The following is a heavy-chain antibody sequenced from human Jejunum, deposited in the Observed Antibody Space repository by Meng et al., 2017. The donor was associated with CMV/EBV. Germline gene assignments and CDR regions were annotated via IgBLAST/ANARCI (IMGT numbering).Heavy chain of an antibody. Sequence: YWMSWVRQDPGKGPEWMANIKRDGTEKYYVDSVKARFTISRDNAKDSLYLQMHSLRAEDTAMYYCARDRGCSLTSCDKGGDAFDVWGLGTMVTVSS. CDR1: YW. V-gene: IGHV3-7*01. CDR3: ARDRGCSLTSCDKGGDAFDV. J-gene: IGHJ3*01. D-gene: IGHD2-2*02. CDR2: IKRDGTEK.